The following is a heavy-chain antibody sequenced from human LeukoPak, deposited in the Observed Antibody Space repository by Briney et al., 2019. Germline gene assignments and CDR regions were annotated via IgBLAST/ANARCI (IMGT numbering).Heavy chain of an antibody. D-gene: IGHD4-17*01. CDR2: INHSGST. CDR1: GGSFSGYY. CDR3: ARRGGDYINYYFDH. J-gene: IGHJ4*02. Sequence: SETLSLTYAVYGGSFSGYYWSWIRQPPGKGLEWIGEINHSGSTKYNPSLKSRVTMSVDTSKNQFSLKMSSVTAADTAVYYCARRGGDYINYYFDHWGKGILVTVSS. V-gene: IGHV4-34*01.